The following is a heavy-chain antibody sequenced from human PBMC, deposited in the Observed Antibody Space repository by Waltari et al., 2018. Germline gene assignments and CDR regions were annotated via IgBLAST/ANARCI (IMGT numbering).Heavy chain of an antibody. Sequence: VQLVESGGGVVPPGRSLTLSCAASGFPFSTSGMHWVRQARGKGLEWVAVISHDGVDKYYADSVKGRLTIFRDNSKDTLYVQIKSPRSEDTGLYYCVKDGTTTAGYFDHWGQGTPVTVSS. CDR3: VKDGTTTAGYFDH. J-gene: IGHJ4*02. CDR2: ISHDGVDK. CDR1: GFPFSTSG. D-gene: IGHD1-1*01. V-gene: IGHV3-30*18.